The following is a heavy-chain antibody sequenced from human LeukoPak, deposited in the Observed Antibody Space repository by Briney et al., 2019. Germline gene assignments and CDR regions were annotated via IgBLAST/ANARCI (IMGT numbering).Heavy chain of an antibody. CDR3: ARQVVVRYDYVWGSYPTYFDY. CDR2: IYYSGST. V-gene: IGHV4-38-2*02. Sequence: PSETLSLTCTGSGYSISSGYYWGWIRQPPGKGLEWIGSIYYSGSTYYNPSLKSRVTISVDTSKNQFSLKLSSVTAADTAVYYCARQVVVRYDYVWGSYPTYFDYWGQGTLVTVSS. D-gene: IGHD3-16*02. CDR1: GYSISSGYY. J-gene: IGHJ4*02.